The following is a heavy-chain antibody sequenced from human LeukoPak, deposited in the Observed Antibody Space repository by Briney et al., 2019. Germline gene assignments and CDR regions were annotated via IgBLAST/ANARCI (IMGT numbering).Heavy chain of an antibody. D-gene: IGHD3-10*01. Sequence: SETLSLTCTVSGASISSYYWSWIRQPAGKGLEWIGRIYTSGSTNYNPSLKSRVTMSVDTSKNQFSLKLSSVTAADTAVYYCARGGSPYNWFDPWGQGTLVTVSS. CDR2: IYTSGST. J-gene: IGHJ5*02. CDR1: GASISSYY. CDR3: ARGGSPYNWFDP. V-gene: IGHV4-4*07.